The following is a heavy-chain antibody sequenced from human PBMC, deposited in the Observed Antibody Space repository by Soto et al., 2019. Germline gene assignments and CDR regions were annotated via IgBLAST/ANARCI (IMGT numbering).Heavy chain of an antibody. J-gene: IGHJ6*02. CDR1: GFTFSSYG. V-gene: IGHV3-33*01. Sequence: PGGSLRLSCAASGFTFSSYGMHWVRQAPGKGLEWVAVIWYDGSNKYYADSVKGRFTISRGNSKNTLYLQMNSLRAEDTAVYYCARDSSPYYDFWSGPARYYYYYGMDVWGQGTTVTVSS. CDR2: IWYDGSNK. D-gene: IGHD3-3*01. CDR3: ARDSSPYYDFWSGPARYYYYYGMDV.